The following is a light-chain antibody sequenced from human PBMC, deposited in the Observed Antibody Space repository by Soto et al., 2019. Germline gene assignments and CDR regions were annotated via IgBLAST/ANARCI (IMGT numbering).Light chain of an antibody. CDR3: QQYNTSPLT. J-gene: IGKJ4*01. CDR2: KAS. CDR1: QSISTW. Sequence: DIQMTQSPSTLSASVGDRVTITCRASQSISTWLAWYQQKPGKAPKLLIYKASTLEGGVPSRFSGSGSGTEFNTIISSRQPDDFATYYCQQYNTSPLTFGGGTKVEIK. V-gene: IGKV1-5*03.